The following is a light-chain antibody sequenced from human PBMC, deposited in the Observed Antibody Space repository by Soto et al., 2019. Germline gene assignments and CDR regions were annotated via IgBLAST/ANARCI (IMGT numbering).Light chain of an antibody. CDR2: DAS. Sequence: DIPMTQSPSSLSASVGDRVTITCQASQDISNYLNWYQQKTGKAPNLLIHDASNLETGDPSRFSGSGSVTDFIFPISSLQPEDISTYYCQQYDNLPYTFGHGTKLDIK. J-gene: IGKJ2*01. CDR3: QQYDNLPYT. V-gene: IGKV1-33*01. CDR1: QDISNY.